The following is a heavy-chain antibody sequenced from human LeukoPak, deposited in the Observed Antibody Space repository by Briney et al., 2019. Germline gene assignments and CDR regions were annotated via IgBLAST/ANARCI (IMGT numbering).Heavy chain of an antibody. J-gene: IGHJ6*04. Sequence: PGGSLRLSCAASGFTFSSYGMSWVRQAPGKGLEWVSGISSSGGTIYYADSVKGRFTISRDNAKNSLYLQMNSLRAEDTAVYYCAELGITMIGGVWGKGTTVTISS. D-gene: IGHD3-10*02. V-gene: IGHV3-48*03. CDR2: ISSSGGTI. CDR3: AELGITMIGGV. CDR1: GFTFSSYG.